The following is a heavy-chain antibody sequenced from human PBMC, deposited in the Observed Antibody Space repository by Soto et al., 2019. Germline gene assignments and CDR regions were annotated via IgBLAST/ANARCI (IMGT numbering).Heavy chain of an antibody. D-gene: IGHD2-15*01. CDR1: GFTFSTHG. Sequence: GGSLRLSCEVSGFTFSTHGMHWVRQAPGKGLEWVAGTSYDGTNKYYARSVQGRFTISRENSMKTLYLQMNSLRTEDTAVYYCAKDLSGARWYYDALDVWGQGTTVTVSS. V-gene: IGHV3-30*18. CDR3: AKDLSGARWYYDALDV. J-gene: IGHJ6*02. CDR2: TSYDGTNK.